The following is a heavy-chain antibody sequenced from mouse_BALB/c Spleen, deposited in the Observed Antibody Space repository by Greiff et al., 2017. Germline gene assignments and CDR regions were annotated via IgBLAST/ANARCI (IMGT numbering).Heavy chain of an antibody. CDR1: GYTFTSYY. D-gene: IGHD2-14*01. CDR2: INPSNGGT. CDR3: TRSRRYDECIDY. Sequence: QVQLQQPGAELVKPGASVKLSCKASGYTFTSYYMYWVKQRPGQGLEWIGGINPSNGGTNFNEKFKSKATLTVDKSSSSAYMQLSSLTSEDSAVYYCTRSRRYDECIDYWGQGTTLTVSS. J-gene: IGHJ2*01. V-gene: IGHV1S81*02.